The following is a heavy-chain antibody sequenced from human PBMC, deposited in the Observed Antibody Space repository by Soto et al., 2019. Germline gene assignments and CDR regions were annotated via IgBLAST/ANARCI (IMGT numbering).Heavy chain of an antibody. CDR2: IIPIFGTA. CDR1: GGTFSSYA. J-gene: IGHJ4*02. Sequence: ASVKVSCKASGGTFSSYAISWVRQAPGQGLEWMGGIIPIFGTANYAQKFQGRVTITADESTSTAYMELSSLRSEDTAVYYCARSFDQWPTSYYFDYWGQGTLVTVSS. V-gene: IGHV1-69*13. D-gene: IGHD6-19*01. CDR3: ARSFDQWPTSYYFDY.